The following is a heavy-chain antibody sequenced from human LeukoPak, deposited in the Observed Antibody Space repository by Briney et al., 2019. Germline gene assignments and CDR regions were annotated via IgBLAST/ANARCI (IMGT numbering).Heavy chain of an antibody. CDR1: GGSISSYY. CDR2: IYYSGST. Sequence: SETLSLTCTVSGGSISSYYWSWIRQPPGKGLEWIGYIYYSGSTNYNPSLKSRVTISVDTSKNQFSLKLSSVTAADTAVYYCARLMAVRGAFDIWGQGTMVTVSS. J-gene: IGHJ3*02. D-gene: IGHD3-10*01. CDR3: ARLMAVRGAFDI. V-gene: IGHV4-59*01.